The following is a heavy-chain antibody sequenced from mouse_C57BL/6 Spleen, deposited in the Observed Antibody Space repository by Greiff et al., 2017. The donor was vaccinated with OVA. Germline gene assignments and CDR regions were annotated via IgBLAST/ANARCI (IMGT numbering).Heavy chain of an antibody. J-gene: IGHJ2*01. Sequence: EVQVVESGEGLVKPGGSLKLSCAASGFTFSSYAMSWVRQTPEKRLEWVAYISSGGDYIYYADTVKGRFTISRDNARNTLYLQMSSLKSEDTAMYYCTRVTTEYYFDYWGQGTTLTVSS. CDR1: GFTFSSYA. CDR3: TRVTTEYYFDY. D-gene: IGHD1-1*01. CDR2: ISSGGDYI. V-gene: IGHV5-9-1*02.